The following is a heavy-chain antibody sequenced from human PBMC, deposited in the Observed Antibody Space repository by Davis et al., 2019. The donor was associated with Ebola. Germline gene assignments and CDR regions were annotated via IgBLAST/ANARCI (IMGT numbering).Heavy chain of an antibody. CDR1: GFTFSSYW. J-gene: IGHJ4*02. Sequence: GGSLRLSCAASGFTFSSYWMSWVRQAPGKGLEWVANIKQDGSEKYYVDSVKGRFTISRDNSKNTLYLQMGSLRAEDTAVYYCARGLRGLRGFDYWGQGTLVTVSS. CDR3: ARGLRGLRGFDY. D-gene: IGHD5-12*01. V-gene: IGHV3-7*01. CDR2: IKQDGSEK.